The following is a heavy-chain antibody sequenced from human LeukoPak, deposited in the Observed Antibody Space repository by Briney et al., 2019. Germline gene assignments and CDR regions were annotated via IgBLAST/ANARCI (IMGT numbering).Heavy chain of an antibody. Sequence: GGSLRLSCAASGFTFSSYAMHWVRQAPGKGLEWVAVISYDGSNKYYADSVKGRFTISRDNSKNTLYLQMNSLRAEDTAVYYCARDPQIRAQYGSGSSGFFDYWGQGTLVTVSS. CDR1: GFTFSSYA. CDR3: ARDPQIRAQYGSGSSGFFDY. J-gene: IGHJ4*02. D-gene: IGHD3-10*01. CDR2: ISYDGSNK. V-gene: IGHV3-30-3*01.